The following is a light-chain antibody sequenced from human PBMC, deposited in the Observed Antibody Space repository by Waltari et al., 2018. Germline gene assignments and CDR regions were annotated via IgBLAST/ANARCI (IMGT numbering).Light chain of an antibody. CDR2: GAS. CDR3: QQYNDWPQT. V-gene: IGKV3-15*01. CDR1: QSVSGN. Sequence: MVMTQSPATLSVSPGERVTLSCRASQSVSGNLAWYQQKPGQAPRLLMYGASTRDAGGPTRFSGSGSGTEFTVTISSLQSEDFAVYYCQQYNDWPQTFGQGTKLETK. J-gene: IGKJ2*01.